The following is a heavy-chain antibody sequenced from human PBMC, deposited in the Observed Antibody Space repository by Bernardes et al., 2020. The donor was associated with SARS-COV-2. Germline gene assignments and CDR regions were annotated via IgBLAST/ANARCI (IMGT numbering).Heavy chain of an antibody. D-gene: IGHD6-19*01. V-gene: IGHV3-74*01. CDR2: FSSDGTVT. Sequence: WGSLSLSCLASGFTLSNYWMHWVRQAPGKGLVWVSRFSSDGTVTNYADSVKGRFTISRDNAKNTLYLQMNSLRDEDTAVYYCARAGWYRFDYWGQGTLVTVSS. J-gene: IGHJ4*02. CDR3: ARAGWYRFDY. CDR1: GFTLSNYW.